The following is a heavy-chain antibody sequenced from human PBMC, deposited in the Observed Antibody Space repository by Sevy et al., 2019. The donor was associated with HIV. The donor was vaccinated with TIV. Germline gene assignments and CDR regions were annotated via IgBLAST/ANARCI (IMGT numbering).Heavy chain of an antibody. Sequence: SETLSLTCAVYGGSFSGYSWSWIRQPPGKGLEWIAEINHSGSTNYNPSLKSRVTISVDTSKNQFSLKLSSLTAADTAVYYCARVPRTNWGWYNWFDPWGQGTLVTVSS. D-gene: IGHD7-27*01. V-gene: IGHV4-34*01. CDR3: ARVPRTNWGWYNWFDP. CDR1: GGSFSGYS. CDR2: INHSGST. J-gene: IGHJ5*02.